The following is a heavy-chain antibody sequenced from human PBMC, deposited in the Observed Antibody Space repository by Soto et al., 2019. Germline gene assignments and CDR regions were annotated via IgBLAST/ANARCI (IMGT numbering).Heavy chain of an antibody. CDR2: FSSNGGST. J-gene: IGHJ3*02. CDR1: GFTFSSYA. CDR3: ARDAFDI. Sequence: EVQLVESGGGLVQPGGSLRLSCAASGFTFSSYAMHWVRQAPGKGLEYVSAFSSNGGSTYYENSVKGRFTISRDNSKNTLYLQMGSLRAEDMAVYYCARDAFDIWGQGTMVTVSS. V-gene: IGHV3-64*01.